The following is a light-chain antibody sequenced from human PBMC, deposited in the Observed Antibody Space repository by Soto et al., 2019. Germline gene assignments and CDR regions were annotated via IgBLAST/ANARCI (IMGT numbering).Light chain of an antibody. Sequence: EILLTQSPGTLSLSPGERATLSCRPSQSVSSSYLSWYQLKPGQAPKLLIYGASSRATGIPDRFSGSGSGTDFTLPISRLEPEDFAVYYCQQYGYSFRAFGQGTKVE. J-gene: IGKJ1*01. CDR2: GAS. V-gene: IGKV3-20*01. CDR3: QQYGYSFRA. CDR1: QSVSSSY.